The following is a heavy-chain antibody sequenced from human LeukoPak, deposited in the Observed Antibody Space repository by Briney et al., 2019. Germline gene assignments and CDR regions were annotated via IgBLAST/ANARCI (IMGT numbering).Heavy chain of an antibody. Sequence: GESLKISCEASGXSFTTYWIGWVRQMPGKSLEWIGTIYPGDSDTRYSPSFHGHVTMSADKSIGTAYLLWSSLEASDSAMYYCARRYCTSTSCYADSWGQGTLVTVSS. CDR2: IYPGDSDT. CDR3: ARRYCTSTSCYADS. CDR1: GXSFTTYW. D-gene: IGHD2-2*01. V-gene: IGHV5-51*01. J-gene: IGHJ4*02.